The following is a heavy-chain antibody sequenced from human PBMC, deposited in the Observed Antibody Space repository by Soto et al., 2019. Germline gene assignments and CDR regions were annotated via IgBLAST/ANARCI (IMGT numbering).Heavy chain of an antibody. CDR3: ARLTPTGYYFDY. V-gene: IGHV2-5*02. Sequence: QITLKESGPTLVKPTQPVTLTCSFSGFSLSTSEVGVGWIRQPPGKALEWLALIYGDDDKRYSPSLKSRLTIPKDTSKNHVVLTVTNMDPVDTATYYYARLTPTGYYFDYWGQGTLVTVSS. J-gene: IGHJ4*02. CDR2: IYGDDDK. D-gene: IGHD1-1*01. CDR1: GFSLSTSEVG.